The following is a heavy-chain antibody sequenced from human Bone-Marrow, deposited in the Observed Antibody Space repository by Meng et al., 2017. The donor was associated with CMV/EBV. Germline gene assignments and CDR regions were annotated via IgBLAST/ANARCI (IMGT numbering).Heavy chain of an antibody. CDR2: INPNSGGT. Sequence: ASVKVSCKASGYTFTGYYMHWVRQAPGQGLEWMGWINPNSGGTNYAQKFQGRVTMTRDTSISTAYMELSRLRSDDTAVYYCARDSSSWGVHYYNGMDGGGQGTTVTVSS. V-gene: IGHV1-2*02. J-gene: IGHJ6*01. D-gene: IGHD6-13*01. CDR3: ARDSSSWGVHYYNGMDG. CDR1: GYTFTGYY.